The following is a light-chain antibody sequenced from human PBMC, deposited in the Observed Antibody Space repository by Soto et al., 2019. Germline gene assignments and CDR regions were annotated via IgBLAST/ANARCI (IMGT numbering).Light chain of an antibody. Sequence: QSVLTQPPSVSGAPGQRVTISCTGSRSNIGAGYDVHWYQQLPGTAPKLLIAGNSNRPSGVPDRFSGSKSGTSASLAITGLQAEDEADYYCQSYDISLSGVVFGGGTKVTVL. V-gene: IGLV1-40*01. J-gene: IGLJ2*01. CDR2: GNS. CDR3: QSYDISLSGVV. CDR1: RSNIGAGYD.